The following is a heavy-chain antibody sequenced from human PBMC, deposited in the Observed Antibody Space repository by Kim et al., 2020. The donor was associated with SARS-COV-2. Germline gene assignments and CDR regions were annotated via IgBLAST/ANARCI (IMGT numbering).Heavy chain of an antibody. V-gene: IGHV4-61*02. CDR1: GGSISSGSYY. CDR2: IYTSGST. D-gene: IGHD3-22*01. CDR3: ARGSHYYDSSGYYSGGDAFDI. Sequence: SETLSLTCTVSGGSISSGSYYWSWIRQPAGKGLEWIGRIYTSGSTNYNPSLKSRVTISVDTSKNQFSLKLSSVTAADTAVYYCARGSHYYDSSGYYSGGDAFDIWGQGTMVTVSS. J-gene: IGHJ3*02.